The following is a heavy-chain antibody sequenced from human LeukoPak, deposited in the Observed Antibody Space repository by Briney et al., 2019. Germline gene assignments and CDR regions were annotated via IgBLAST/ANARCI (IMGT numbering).Heavy chain of an antibody. CDR3: ARHDTFGGIIVPYFDC. Sequence: SETLSLTCDVYGYSIIRGYYWGWVRQPPGKGLEFIGIMYQSGPTYYNPSFKSRVTIPIDTSKNQFSLTLRSVTAADTAVYYCARHDTFGGIIVPYFDCWGQGILVTVSS. CDR2: MYQSGPT. D-gene: IGHD3-16*02. V-gene: IGHV4-38-2*01. J-gene: IGHJ4*02. CDR1: GYSIIRGYY.